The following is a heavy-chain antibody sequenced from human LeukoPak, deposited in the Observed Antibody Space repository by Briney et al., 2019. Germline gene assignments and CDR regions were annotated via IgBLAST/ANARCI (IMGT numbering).Heavy chain of an antibody. CDR1: GGSISSYY. CDR3: ARSYYYYYMDV. J-gene: IGHJ6*03. CDR2: IYYSGST. V-gene: IGHV4-59*01. Sequence: SETLSLTCTVSGGSISSYYWSWIRQPPGKGLKWIGYIYYSGSTNYNPSLKSRVTISVDTSKNQFSLKLSSVTAADTAVYYCARSYYYYYMDVWGKGTTVTVSS.